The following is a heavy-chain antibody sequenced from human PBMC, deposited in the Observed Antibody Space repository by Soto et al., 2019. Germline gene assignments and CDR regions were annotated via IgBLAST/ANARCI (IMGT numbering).Heavy chain of an antibody. J-gene: IGHJ6*03. CDR3: ARDCSGGSCYYMDV. CDR2: ISAYNGNT. V-gene: IGHV1-18*01. CDR1: GYTFTSYV. D-gene: IGHD2-15*01. Sequence: ASVKVSCKASGYTFTSYVISWVRQAPGQGLEWMGWISAYNGNTNYAQKLQGRVTMTTDTSTSTAYMELRSLRSDDTAVYYCARDCSGGSCYYMDVWGKGTTVTVSS.